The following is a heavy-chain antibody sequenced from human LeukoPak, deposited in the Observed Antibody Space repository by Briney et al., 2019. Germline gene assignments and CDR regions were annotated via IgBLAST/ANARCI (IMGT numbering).Heavy chain of an antibody. CDR1: GGSISSYY. CDR2: IYYSGST. CDR3: ARLISRETDGYSSSWYWDYYYGMDV. V-gene: IGHV4-59*08. J-gene: IGHJ6*02. D-gene: IGHD6-13*01. Sequence: SETLSLTCTVSGGSISSYYWSWIRHPPGKGLEWIGYIYYSGSTNYNPSLKSRVTISVDTSKNQFSLKLSSVTAADTAVYYCARLISRETDGYSSSWYWDYYYGMDVWGQGTTVTVSS.